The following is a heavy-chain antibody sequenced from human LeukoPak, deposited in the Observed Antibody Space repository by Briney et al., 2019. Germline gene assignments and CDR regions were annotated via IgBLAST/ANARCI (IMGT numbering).Heavy chain of an antibody. Sequence: GGSLRLSCAASGFTFSSYAMSWVRQAPGKGLEWVSAISGSGGSTYYADPVKGRFTISRDNSKNTLYLQMNSLRAEDTAVYYCAKLSSWTLYYFDYWGQGTLVTVSS. CDR1: GFTFSSYA. D-gene: IGHD6-13*01. CDR3: AKLSSWTLYYFDY. V-gene: IGHV3-23*01. CDR2: ISGSGGST. J-gene: IGHJ4*02.